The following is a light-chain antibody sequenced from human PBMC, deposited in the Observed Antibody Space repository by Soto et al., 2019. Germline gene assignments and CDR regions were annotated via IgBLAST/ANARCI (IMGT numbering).Light chain of an antibody. J-gene: IGLJ2*01. CDR2: EGS. CDR3: SSYTSNTTAVV. Sequence: QSALTQPAAVSGSPGQSITISCIGSNSDIGTYNLVSWYRQHPGKVPKLLIYEGSRRPSGISNRFSGSKSGNTASLTISGLQAEDEAHYYCSSYTSNTTAVVFGGGTQLTVL. V-gene: IGLV2-14*02. CDR1: NSDIGTYNL.